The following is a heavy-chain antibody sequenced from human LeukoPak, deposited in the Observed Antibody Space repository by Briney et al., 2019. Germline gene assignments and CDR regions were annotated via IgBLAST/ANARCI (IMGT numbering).Heavy chain of an antibody. CDR1: GGTFSSYA. Sequence: SVKVSCTASGGTFSSYAISWVRQAPGQGLEWMGGIIPIFGTANYAQKFQGRVTITADESTSTAYMELSSLRSEDTAVYYCARGKIAVAAFDYWGQGTLVTVSS. V-gene: IGHV1-69*13. CDR2: IIPIFGTA. CDR3: ARGKIAVAAFDY. J-gene: IGHJ4*02. D-gene: IGHD6-19*01.